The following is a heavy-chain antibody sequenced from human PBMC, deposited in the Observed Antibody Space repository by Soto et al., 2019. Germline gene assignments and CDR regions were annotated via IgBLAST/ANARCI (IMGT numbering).Heavy chain of an antibody. D-gene: IGHD5-12*01. Sequence: DSVKVSCKASGYTFTSYDINWVRQATGQGLEWMGWMNPNSGNTGYAQKFQGRVTMTRNTSISTAYMELSSLRSEDTAVYYCAMVGYSGYVVDYWGQGTLVTVSS. CDR1: GYTFTSYD. V-gene: IGHV1-8*01. CDR2: MNPNSGNT. CDR3: AMVGYSGYVVDY. J-gene: IGHJ4*02.